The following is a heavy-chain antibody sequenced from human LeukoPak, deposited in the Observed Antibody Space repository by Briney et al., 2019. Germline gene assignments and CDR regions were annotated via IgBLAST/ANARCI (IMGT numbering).Heavy chain of an antibody. J-gene: IGHJ4*02. CDR2: IYYSGST. CDR1: GGSISSYY. Sequence: SETLSLTCTVSGGSISSYYWSWIRQPPGKGLEWIGSIYYSGSTYYNPSLKSRVTISVDTSKNQFSLKLSSVTAADTAVYYCARDSSGWYSFDYWGQGTLVTVSS. CDR3: ARDSSGWYSFDY. V-gene: IGHV4-59*12. D-gene: IGHD6-19*01.